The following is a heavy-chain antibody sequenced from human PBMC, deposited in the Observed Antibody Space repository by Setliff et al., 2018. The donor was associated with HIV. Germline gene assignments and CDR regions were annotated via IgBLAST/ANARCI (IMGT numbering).Heavy chain of an antibody. Sequence: GESLKISCKGSGYSFTNYWIGWVRQMPGKGLEWMGVIYPGDSDTRYSSSFQGQVTISADKSINTAYLQWSSLKASDTAMYYCARASDPSHRMPPTYHYYYMDVWGKGTTVTV. V-gene: IGHV5-51*01. CDR3: ARASDPSHRMPPTYHYYYMDV. D-gene: IGHD2-2*01. CDR1: GYSFTNYW. J-gene: IGHJ6*03. CDR2: IYPGDSDT.